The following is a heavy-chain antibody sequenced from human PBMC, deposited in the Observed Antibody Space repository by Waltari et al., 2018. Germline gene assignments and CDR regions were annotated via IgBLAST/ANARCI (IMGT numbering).Heavy chain of an antibody. CDR3: ARLEGDFWSGYYKFDS. J-gene: IGHJ4*02. D-gene: IGHD3-3*01. V-gene: IGHV4-39*01. Sequence: QLQLQESGPGLVRPSEPLSLSCSVSGGSIGSRSYYWAWICQPPGKGLEWFGSMYSSGNTYYNPSVKGRISISGDTSKNEFCRKWSSVTSADTAVYYCARLEGDFWSGYYKFDSWGQGTLVTVTS. CDR1: GGSIGSRSYY. CDR2: MYSSGNT.